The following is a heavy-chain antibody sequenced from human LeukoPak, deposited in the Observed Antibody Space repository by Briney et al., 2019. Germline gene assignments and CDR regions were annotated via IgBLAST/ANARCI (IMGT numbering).Heavy chain of an antibody. V-gene: IGHV3-21*06. CDR2: IDKSKTYI. D-gene: IGHD5-18*01. Sequence: GGSLRLSCAASGFTFSSYSMNWVRQAPGKGLEWVSSIDKSKTYIYYADSVKGRFTISRDNAKNLLYLQMNSLRADDTAMYYCARPKTTWIQLWYPLDYWGQGTLVTVSS. CDR3: ARPKTTWIQLWYPLDY. CDR1: GFTFSSYS. J-gene: IGHJ4*02.